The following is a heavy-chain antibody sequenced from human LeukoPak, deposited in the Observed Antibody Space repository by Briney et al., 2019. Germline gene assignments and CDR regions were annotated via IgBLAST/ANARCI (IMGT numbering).Heavy chain of an antibody. Sequence: PGGSLRLSCVASGCXFSVYSISWIRQAPEKGLEWVGPISSTTYTYYADSVKGRFTISRDNSKNPLYLQMNSLTAEDTALYYCARDGSGWSRDVWGQGTTVTVSS. D-gene: IGHD6-19*01. CDR3: ARDGSGWSRDV. J-gene: IGHJ6*02. CDR2: ISSTTYT. V-gene: IGHV3-21*01. CDR1: GCXFSVYS.